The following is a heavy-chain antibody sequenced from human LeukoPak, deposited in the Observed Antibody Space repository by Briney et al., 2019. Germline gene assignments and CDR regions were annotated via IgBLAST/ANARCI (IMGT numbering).Heavy chain of an antibody. Sequence: GGSLRLSCAASGLTFSSYDMSWVRQAPGKGLEWVSGISGRGGSTYYADSVKGRFTISRDNAKNSLYLQMNSLRAEDTAVYYCAELGITMIGGVWGKGTTVTISS. D-gene: IGHD3-10*02. CDR3: AELGITMIGGV. V-gene: IGHV3-23*01. J-gene: IGHJ6*04. CDR2: ISGRGGST. CDR1: GLTFSSYD.